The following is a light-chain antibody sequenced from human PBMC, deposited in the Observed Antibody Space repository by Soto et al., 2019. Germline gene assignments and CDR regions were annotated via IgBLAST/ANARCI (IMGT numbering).Light chain of an antibody. J-gene: IGKJ1*01. Sequence: EIVMTQSPATLSVSPGERATLSCRASQSVSRNLAWYQQKPGQAPRLLIYGVTTRATGIPARFSGSGSGTEFTLTISSLQSEDFAVYYCQQYNNWLRTFGQGTKVDIK. CDR1: QSVSRN. CDR3: QQYNNWLRT. CDR2: GVT. V-gene: IGKV3-15*01.